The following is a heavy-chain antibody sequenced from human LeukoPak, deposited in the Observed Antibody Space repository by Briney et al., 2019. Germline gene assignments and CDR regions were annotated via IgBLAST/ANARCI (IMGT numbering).Heavy chain of an antibody. V-gene: IGHV4-4*07. Sequence: PSETLSLTCTVSGGSISSYYWSWIRQPAGKGLEWIGRIYTSGSTNYNPSLKSRVTMSVDTSKNQFSLKLSSVTAADTAVYYCARDLYYYDSSGYRLDYWGQGTLVTVSS. J-gene: IGHJ4*02. D-gene: IGHD3-22*01. CDR3: ARDLYYYDSSGYRLDY. CDR2: IYTSGST. CDR1: GGSISSYY.